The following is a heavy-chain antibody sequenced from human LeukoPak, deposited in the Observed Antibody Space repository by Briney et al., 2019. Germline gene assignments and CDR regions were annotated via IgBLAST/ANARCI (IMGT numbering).Heavy chain of an antibody. D-gene: IGHD5-18*01. CDR1: GFTFSSYA. J-gene: IGHJ6*03. Sequence: GGSLRLSCAASGFTFSSYAMHWVRQAPGKGLEWVAVISYDGSNKYYADSVKGRFTISRDNSKNTLYLQMNSLRAEDTAVYYCAQVGLPHYYMDVWGKGTTVTVSS. CDR2: ISYDGSNK. CDR3: AQVGLPHYYMDV. V-gene: IGHV3-30-3*01.